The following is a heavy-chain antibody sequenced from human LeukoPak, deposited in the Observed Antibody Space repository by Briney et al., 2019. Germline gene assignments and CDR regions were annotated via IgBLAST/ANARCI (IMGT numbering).Heavy chain of an antibody. CDR2: VYYSGST. CDR1: GGSISSGGYY. CDR3: ARGGYGAFDI. Sequence: SEILSLTCTVSGGSISSGGYYWSWIRQHPGKGLEWIGYVYYSGSTYYNPSLKSRVTISVDTSKNQFSLKLSSVTAADTAVYYCARGGYGAFDIWGQGTMVTVSS. D-gene: IGHD3-16*01. V-gene: IGHV4-31*03. J-gene: IGHJ3*02.